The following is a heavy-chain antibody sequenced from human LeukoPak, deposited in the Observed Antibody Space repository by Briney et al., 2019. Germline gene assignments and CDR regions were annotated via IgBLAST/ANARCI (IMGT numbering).Heavy chain of an antibody. CDR2: ISNSGGST. D-gene: IGHD2-21*02. J-gene: IGHJ4*02. CDR3: AKTPGGNSRYYFDY. V-gene: IGHV3-NL1*01. CDR1: GFTFSSYG. Sequence: HPGGSLRLSCAASGFTFSSYGMHWVRQAPGKGLEWVSAISNSGGSTYNADSVKGRFIISRDNSKSTLYLQMNSLRAEDTAVYYCAKTPGGNSRYYFDYWGQGTLVTVSS.